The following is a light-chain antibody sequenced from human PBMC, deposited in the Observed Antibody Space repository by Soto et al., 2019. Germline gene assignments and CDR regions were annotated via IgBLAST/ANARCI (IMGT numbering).Light chain of an antibody. V-gene: IGKV1-5*03. CDR2: QAS. CDR1: QSISGW. J-gene: IGKJ1*01. Sequence: DIQMTQSPSTLSASVGDRVTITCRASQSISGWLAWYQQKPGKAPKFLIYQASSLESGVPSRFSGSGSGTDFTLTISSLQADDIATYYCQQYDKYAWTFGQGTKVEGK. CDR3: QQYDKYAWT.